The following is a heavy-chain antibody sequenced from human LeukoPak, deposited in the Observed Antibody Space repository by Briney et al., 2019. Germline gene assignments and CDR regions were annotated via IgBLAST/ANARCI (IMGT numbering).Heavy chain of an antibody. CDR3: ASRTITSRSFDY. J-gene: IGHJ4*02. Sequence: SETLSLTCTVSGGSISSYYWSWIRQPAGKGLEWIGRIYTSGSTNYNPSLKSRVTISVDTSKNQFSLKLSSVTAADTAVYYCASRTITSRSFDYWGQGTLVTVSS. CDR1: GGSISSYY. CDR2: IYTSGST. D-gene: IGHD1-14*01. V-gene: IGHV4-4*07.